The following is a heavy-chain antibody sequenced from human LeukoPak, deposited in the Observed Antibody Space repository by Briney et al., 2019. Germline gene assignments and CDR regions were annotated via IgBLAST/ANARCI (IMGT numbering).Heavy chain of an antibody. CDR2: VDQDGSEK. CDR1: GFIFNSYW. J-gene: IGHJ4*02. CDR3: ARERDGYNWYFDY. Sequence: PGGSLRLSCAASGFIFNSYWMNWLRQAPGKGLEWVANVDQDGSEKYYVGSVKGRFTISRDNAKNSLYLQMNSLRAEDTAVYYCARERDGYNWYFDYWGQGTLVTVSS. D-gene: IGHD5-24*01. V-gene: IGHV3-7*01.